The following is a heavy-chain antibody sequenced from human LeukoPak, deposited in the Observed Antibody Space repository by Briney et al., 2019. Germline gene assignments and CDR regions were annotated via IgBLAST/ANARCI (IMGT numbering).Heavy chain of an antibody. J-gene: IGHJ4*02. D-gene: IGHD3-22*01. CDR1: GFTFDDYA. V-gene: IGHV3-43*02. Sequence: GGSLRLSCAASGFTFDDYAMHWVRQAPGKGLEWVSLISGDGVSTYYADSVKGRFTISGDNSKNSLYLQMNSLRTEDTALYYCAKGLYYYDSSGYREGFIDYWGQGTLVTVSS. CDR3: AKGLYYYDSSGYREGFIDY. CDR2: ISGDGVST.